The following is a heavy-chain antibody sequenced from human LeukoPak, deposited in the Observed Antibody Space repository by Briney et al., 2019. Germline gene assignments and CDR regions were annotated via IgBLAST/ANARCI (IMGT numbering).Heavy chain of an antibody. CDR1: GFTLSNAW. Sequence: TAGGSLRLSCAASGFTLSNAWMSWVRQAPGKGLEWVGRIKSKTDGGTTDYAAPVKGRFTISRDDSKNTLYLQMNSLKTEDTAVYYCTARERIVVVITFDAFDIWGQGTMVTVSS. CDR2: IKSKTDGGTT. J-gene: IGHJ3*02. CDR3: TARERIVVVITFDAFDI. D-gene: IGHD3-22*01. V-gene: IGHV3-15*01.